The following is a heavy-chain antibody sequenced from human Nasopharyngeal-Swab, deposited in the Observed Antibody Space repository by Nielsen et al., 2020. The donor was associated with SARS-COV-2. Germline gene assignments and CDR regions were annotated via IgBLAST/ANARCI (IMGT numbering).Heavy chain of an antibody. D-gene: IGHD3-16*01. Sequence: GSLRLSCTVSGGSISSYYWSWIRQPPGKGLEWIGYIYYSGSTNYNPSLKSRVTISVDTSKSQFSLKLSSVTAADTAVYYCARGGWGNWFDPWGQGTLVTVSS. CDR3: ARGGWGNWFDP. CDR2: IYYSGST. V-gene: IGHV4-59*01. J-gene: IGHJ5*02. CDR1: GGSISSYY.